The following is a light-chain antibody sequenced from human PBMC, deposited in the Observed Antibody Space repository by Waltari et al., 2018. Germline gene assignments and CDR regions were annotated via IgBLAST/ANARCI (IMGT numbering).Light chain of an antibody. J-gene: IGKJ4*01. CDR3: QQTNSLPST. V-gene: IGKV1-12*02. Sequence: IQMTQSPSSVSASAGGRVPMACRARQGISSWFAWFQQKPGKAPKLLIYTASTLQSGVPARVSGGGSGTDFTLTISSLQPEDSATYECQQTNSLPSTFGGGTKVEI. CDR1: QGISSW. CDR2: TAS.